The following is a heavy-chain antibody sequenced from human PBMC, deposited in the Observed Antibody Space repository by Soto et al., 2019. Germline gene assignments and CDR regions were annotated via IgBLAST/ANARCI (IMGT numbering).Heavy chain of an antibody. V-gene: IGHV1-3*01. Sequence: QVQLVQSGAEVKKPGASVKVSCKASGYTFTSYAMHWVRQAPGQRLEWMGWINAGNGNAKYSQKCQGRVTITRDTSASTAYMELSSLRSEDTAVYYCARASSPFFQQWLVSAFDIWGQGTMVTVSS. CDR2: INAGNGNA. CDR3: ARASSPFFQQWLVSAFDI. D-gene: IGHD6-19*01. J-gene: IGHJ3*02. CDR1: GYTFTSYA.